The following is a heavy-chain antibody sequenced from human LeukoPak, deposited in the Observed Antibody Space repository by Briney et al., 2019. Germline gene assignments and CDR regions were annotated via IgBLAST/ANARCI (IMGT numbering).Heavy chain of an antibody. Sequence: PGGSLRLSCAASGFTFCSYSMSWVRQAPGTGLERVSSISSSSSYKYYADSVKGRFTISRDNAKNSLYLQMNSLRAEDTAVYYCAGYLGTMIRGEYGMDIWGQGTTVTVSS. D-gene: IGHD3-10*01. CDR2: ISSSSSYK. CDR3: AGYLGTMIRGEYGMDI. V-gene: IGHV3-21*01. J-gene: IGHJ6*02. CDR1: GFTFCSYS.